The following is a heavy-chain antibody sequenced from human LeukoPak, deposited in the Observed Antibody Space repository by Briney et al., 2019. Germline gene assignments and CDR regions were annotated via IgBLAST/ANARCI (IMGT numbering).Heavy chain of an antibody. Sequence: SETLSLTCTVSGGSISSYYWSWIRQPPGKGLEWIGSIYYSGSTYYNPSLKSRVTISVDTSKNQFSLKLSSVTAADTAVYYCARSYQYSSGWTYYFDYWGQGTLVTVSS. V-gene: IGHV4-59*05. CDR3: ARSYQYSSGWTYYFDY. J-gene: IGHJ4*02. D-gene: IGHD6-19*01. CDR2: IYYSGST. CDR1: GGSISSYY.